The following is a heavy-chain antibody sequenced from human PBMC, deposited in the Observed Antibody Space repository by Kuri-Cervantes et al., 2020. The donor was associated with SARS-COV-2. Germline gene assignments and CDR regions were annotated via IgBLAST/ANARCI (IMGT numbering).Heavy chain of an antibody. D-gene: IGHD1-1*01. V-gene: IGHV3-74*01. Sequence: GGSLRLSCAASGFTFSSYSMNWVRQAPRKGLKWDSRINPEGSYTNNADSVKGRFTLSRDNAKNMLFLQMNSLRAEDTAVYYCVRDGDHWNFDYWGQGTLVTVSS. CDR3: VRDGDHWNFDY. CDR1: GFTFSSYS. CDR2: INPEGSYT. J-gene: IGHJ4*02.